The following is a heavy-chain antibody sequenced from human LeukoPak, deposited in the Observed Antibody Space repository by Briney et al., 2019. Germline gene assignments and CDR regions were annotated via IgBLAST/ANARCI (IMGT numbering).Heavy chain of an antibody. J-gene: IGHJ5*02. CDR2: IIPIFGTA. CDR1: GGTFSSYA. V-gene: IGHV1-69*05. CDR3: ARGHRDFDWSHHQLWFDP. D-gene: IGHD3-9*01. Sequence: SVRVSCTASGGTFSSYAISWVRQAPGQGREGVGGIIPIFGTANYAQKFQGRVTITTDESTSPAYMELSSLRSEDTAVYYCARGHRDFDWSHHQLWFDPWGQGTLVTVSS.